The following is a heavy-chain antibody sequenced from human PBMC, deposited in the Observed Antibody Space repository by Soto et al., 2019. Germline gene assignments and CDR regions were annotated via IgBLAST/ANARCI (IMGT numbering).Heavy chain of an antibody. J-gene: IGHJ4*02. D-gene: IGHD1-1*01. CDR1: GGSFSGYY. CDR3: ATGLPLSANFWNCYYYFDS. V-gene: IGHV4-34*01. Sequence: SETLSLTCAVSGGSFSGYYWSWIRQSPGKGLEWIGDINHSGGTNYNPSLKSRVTISGDTSRSQFSLRLSSVTAADTAVYYCATGLPLSANFWNCYYYFDSWGQGTLVTVSS. CDR2: INHSGGT.